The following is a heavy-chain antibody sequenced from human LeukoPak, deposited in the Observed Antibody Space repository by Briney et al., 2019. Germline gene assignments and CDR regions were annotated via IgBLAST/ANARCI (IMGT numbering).Heavy chain of an antibody. CDR3: ASETYYYGWGYY. CDR2: IIPIFGTA. D-gene: IGHD3-10*01. J-gene: IGHJ4*02. Sequence: GASVKVSCKASGGTFSSYAISWVRQAPGQGLEWMGGIIPIFGTANYAQKFQGRVTITADDSTSTAYMELSSLRSEDTAVYYCASETYYYGWGYYWGQGTLVTVSS. CDR1: GGTFSSYA. V-gene: IGHV1-69*13.